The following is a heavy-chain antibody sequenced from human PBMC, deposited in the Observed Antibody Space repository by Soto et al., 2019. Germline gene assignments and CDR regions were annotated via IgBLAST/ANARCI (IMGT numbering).Heavy chain of an antibody. CDR3: AEVVGYCSCGSCYGEY. J-gene: IGHJ4*02. Sequence: EVQLLESGGGLVQPGGSLRLSCAASGFTFSSYAMRWVRQAPGKGLEWVSAISGSGGSTYYADSVKGRFTISRDNSKNPLYLPMNRRRAEDTAVYYCAEVVGYCSCGSCYGEYWGQGTLVTVSS. CDR2: ISGSGGST. D-gene: IGHD2-15*01. V-gene: IGHV3-23*01. CDR1: GFTFSSYA.